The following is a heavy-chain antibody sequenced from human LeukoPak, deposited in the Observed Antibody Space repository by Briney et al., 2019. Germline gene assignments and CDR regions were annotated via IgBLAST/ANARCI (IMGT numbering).Heavy chain of an antibody. CDR2: ISSSSSYI. D-gene: IGHD3-10*01. Sequence: GGSLRLSCAASGFTFSSYSMNWVRQAPGKGLEWVSSISSSSSYIYYADSVKGRFTISRDNAKNSLYLQMNSLRAEDTAVYYCARDPDSYGSGSYPIRYFDYWGQGTLVTVSS. V-gene: IGHV3-21*01. CDR1: GFTFSSYS. CDR3: ARDPDSYGSGSYPIRYFDY. J-gene: IGHJ4*02.